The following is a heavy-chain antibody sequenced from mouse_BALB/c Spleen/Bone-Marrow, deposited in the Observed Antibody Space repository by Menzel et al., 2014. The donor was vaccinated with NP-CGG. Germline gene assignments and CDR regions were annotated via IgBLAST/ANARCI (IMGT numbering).Heavy chain of an antibody. Sequence: VQLKESGAELVKPGASVKLSCTASGFNIKDTYIHWVKQRPEQGLEWIGRIDPANGNTKYDPKFQGKATITADTSSNTAYLHLSSLTSEDTAVYYCARYRYYGSSYAMDYWGQGTSVTVSS. J-gene: IGHJ4*01. V-gene: IGHV14-3*02. CDR1: GFNIKDTY. CDR2: IDPANGNT. CDR3: ARYRYYGSSYAMDY. D-gene: IGHD1-1*01.